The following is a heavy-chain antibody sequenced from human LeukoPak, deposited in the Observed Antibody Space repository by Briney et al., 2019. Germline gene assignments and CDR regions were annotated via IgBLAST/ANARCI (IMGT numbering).Heavy chain of an antibody. V-gene: IGHV6-1*01. CDR2: TYYRSKWYN. CDR1: GYSVSSNSAA. CDR3: VWGFYYTGMDV. D-gene: IGHD3-16*01. J-gene: IGHJ6*02. Sequence: SQTLSLTCTISGYSVSSNSAALNWIRQSPSRGLEWLGRTYYRSKWYNDYAISLKSRVTINADTSKNQFSLQLNSVTPEDTAVYYCVWGFYYTGMDVWGQGTTVTVSS.